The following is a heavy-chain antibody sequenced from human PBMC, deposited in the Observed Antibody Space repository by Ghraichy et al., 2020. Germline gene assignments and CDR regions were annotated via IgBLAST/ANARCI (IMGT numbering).Heavy chain of an antibody. CDR2: IKQDGSEK. V-gene: IGHV3-7*01. Sequence: LSLTCAASGFTFSSYWMSWVRQAPGKGLEWVANIKQDGSEKYYVDSVKGRFTISRDNAKNSLYLQMNSLRAEDTAVYYCARERRYSRDFDYWGQGTLVTVSS. D-gene: IGHD6-13*01. J-gene: IGHJ4*02. CDR1: GFTFSSYW. CDR3: ARERRYSRDFDY.